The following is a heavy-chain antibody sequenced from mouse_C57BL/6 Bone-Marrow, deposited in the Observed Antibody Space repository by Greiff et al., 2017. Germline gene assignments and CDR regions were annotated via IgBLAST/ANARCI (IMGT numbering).Heavy chain of an antibody. CDR2: IEPEDGDT. CDR1: GFNIKDYY. V-gene: IGHV14-1*01. Sequence: VQLKESGAELVRPGASVKLSCTASGFNIKDYYMHWVKQRPEQGLEWIGRIEPEDGDTEYAPKFQGKATMTADTYSNTAYLQLSSLTSEDTAVYYCTTTPGGDYWGQGTTLTVSA. J-gene: IGHJ2*01. CDR3: TTTPGGDY.